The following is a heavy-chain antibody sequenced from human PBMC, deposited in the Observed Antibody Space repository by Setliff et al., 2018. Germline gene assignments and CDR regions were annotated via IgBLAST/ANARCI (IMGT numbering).Heavy chain of an antibody. CDR2: IRSKAFSYAT. V-gene: IGHV3-73*01. D-gene: IGHD5-12*01. J-gene: IGHJ4*02. Sequence: GESLKISCKASGYSFTNYWIAWVRQMPGKGLEWVGRIRSKAFSYATRYTESMKGRFTISRDDSKNTAYLQMDSLNTEDTAVYYCIVAGNYFDYWGQGTLVTVSS. CDR3: IVAGNYFDY. CDR1: GYSFTNYW.